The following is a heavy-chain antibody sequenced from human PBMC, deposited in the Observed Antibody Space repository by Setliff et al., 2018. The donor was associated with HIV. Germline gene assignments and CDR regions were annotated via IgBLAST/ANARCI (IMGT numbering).Heavy chain of an antibody. Sequence: ASVKVSCKASGYSFTNYDINWVRQAPGHGLEWVGWMSPKSGYADYAQKFQGRVTMTRNTSINTVYMELSSLKSEDPAVYYCARDKSDIVGEVWLDPWGQGTLVTVSS. J-gene: IGHJ5*02. CDR3: ARDKSDIVGEVWLDP. CDR2: MSPKSGYA. CDR1: GYSFTNYD. V-gene: IGHV1-8*01. D-gene: IGHD2-21*01.